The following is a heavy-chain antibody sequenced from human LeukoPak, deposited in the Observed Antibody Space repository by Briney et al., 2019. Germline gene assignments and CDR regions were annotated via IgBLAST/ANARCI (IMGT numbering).Heavy chain of an antibody. CDR3: AKDLEGYGSGSPDY. J-gene: IGHJ4*02. Sequence: GGSLRLSCAASGFTFSSYAMSWVRQAPGKGLEWVSAISGSGGSTYYADSVKGWFTISRDNSKNTLYLQMNSLRAEDTAVYYCAKDLEGYGSGSPDYWGQGTLVTVSS. D-gene: IGHD3-10*01. CDR1: GFTFSSYA. V-gene: IGHV3-23*01. CDR2: ISGSGGST.